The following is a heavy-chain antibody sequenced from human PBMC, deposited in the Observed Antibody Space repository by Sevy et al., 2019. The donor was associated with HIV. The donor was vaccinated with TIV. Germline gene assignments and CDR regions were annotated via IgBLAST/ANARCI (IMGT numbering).Heavy chain of an antibody. V-gene: IGHV3-7*01. Sequence: GGSLRLSCAASEFIFTGYWMNWVRQAPGKGLEWVANIDQDGSDKRYVDSERGRFTISRDNANNFLYLQMSSLRADDTAVYYCARAWGWGNINHSNQILDIWGHGTKVTVSS. D-gene: IGHD3-16*01. CDR2: IDQDGSDK. CDR3: ARAWGWGNINHSNQILDI. J-gene: IGHJ3*02. CDR1: EFIFTGYW.